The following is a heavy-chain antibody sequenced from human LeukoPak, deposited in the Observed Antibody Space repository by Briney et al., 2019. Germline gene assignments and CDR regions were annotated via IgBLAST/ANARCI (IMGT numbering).Heavy chain of an antibody. J-gene: IGHJ4*02. V-gene: IGHV4-34*01. CDR3: ARDGTGTTRDY. Sequence: KSSETLSLTCAVYGGSFSDYYWSWIRQPPGKGLEWIGEINHSGNTNYNPSLKSRVTISVDTSKNQFSLKLSSVTAADTAVYYCARDGTGTTRDYWGQGTLVTVSS. CDR2: INHSGNT. D-gene: IGHD1-7*01. CDR1: GGSFSDYY.